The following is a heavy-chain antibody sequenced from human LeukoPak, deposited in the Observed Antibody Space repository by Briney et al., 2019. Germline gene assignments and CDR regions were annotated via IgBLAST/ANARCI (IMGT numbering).Heavy chain of an antibody. CDR1: GYTFTGHY. CDR2: INPNSGGT. Sequence: ASVKVSCKASGYTFTGHYMHWVRQAPGQGLEWMGWINPNSGGTNYAQKFQGRVTMTRDTSISTAYMELSRLRSDDTAVYYCARGPYDFWSGYPARKLLWFGESHSDDAFDIWGQGTMVTVSS. J-gene: IGHJ3*02. CDR3: ARGPYDFWSGYPARKLLWFGESHSDDAFDI. D-gene: IGHD3-3*01. V-gene: IGHV1-2*02.